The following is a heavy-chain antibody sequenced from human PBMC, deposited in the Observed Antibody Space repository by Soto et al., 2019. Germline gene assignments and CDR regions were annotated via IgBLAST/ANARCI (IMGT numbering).Heavy chain of an antibody. D-gene: IGHD1-26*01. J-gene: IGHJ4*02. CDR3: TRDPHSLDY. V-gene: IGHV3-48*02. Sequence: PGGSLRLSCGASGFIFRTYSINWVRQTPGKGLEWVSYINKDSSATYYADSVKGRFTISRDNVKNLLYLEMNSLRDEDTAVYYCTRDPHSLDYWGQGTLVTVSS. CDR2: INKDSSAT. CDR1: GFIFRTYS.